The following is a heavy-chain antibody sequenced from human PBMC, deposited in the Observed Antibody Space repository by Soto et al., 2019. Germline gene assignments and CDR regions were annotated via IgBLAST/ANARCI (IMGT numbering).Heavy chain of an antibody. CDR1: GFTFSSYE. CDR3: ARVDRYYDILTTQRNVAFDI. V-gene: IGHV3-48*03. CDR2: ISSSGSTI. Sequence: EVQLVESGGGLVQPGGSLRLSCAASGFTFSSYEMNWVRQAPGKGLEWVSYISSSGSTIYYADSVKGRFTISRDNAKNSLYLQMNSLRAEDTAVYYCARVDRYYDILTTQRNVAFDIWGQGTMVTVSS. D-gene: IGHD3-9*01. J-gene: IGHJ3*02.